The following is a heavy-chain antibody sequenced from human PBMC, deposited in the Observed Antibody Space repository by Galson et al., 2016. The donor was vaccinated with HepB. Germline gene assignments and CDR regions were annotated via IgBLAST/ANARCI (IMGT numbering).Heavy chain of an antibody. J-gene: IGHJ4*02. CDR2: ISGYNGNT. V-gene: IGHV1-18*01. CDR3: TRDQFYYGSRSRTEEFDY. D-gene: IGHD3-10*01. CDR1: GYIFTDYG. Sequence: SVKVSCKASGYIFTDYGISWVRQAPGQGLEWVAWISGYNGNTNYARKVQGRVTVTTDTSTSTAYMEVKSLRSDDTAVYYCTRDQFYYGSRSRTEEFDYWGQGTQVTVSP.